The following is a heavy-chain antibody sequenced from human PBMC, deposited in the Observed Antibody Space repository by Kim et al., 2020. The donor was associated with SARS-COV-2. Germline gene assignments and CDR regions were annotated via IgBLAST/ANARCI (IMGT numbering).Heavy chain of an antibody. V-gene: IGHV3-23*01. J-gene: IGHJ6*02. CDR2: ISGSGGSI. CDR1: GFALSNYA. Sequence: GGSLRLSCAASGFALSNYAMSWVRQAPGKGLEWVSGISGSGGSIYYAASVKGRFTISSDNSRNTVYLEMNSLRGEDTAVYYCAKEARFLYTVGCMDVGRQGPA. D-gene: IGHD5-12*01. CDR3: AKEARFLYTVGCMDV.